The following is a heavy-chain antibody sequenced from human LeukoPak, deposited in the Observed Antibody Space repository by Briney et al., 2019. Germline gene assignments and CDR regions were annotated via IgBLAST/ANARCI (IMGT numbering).Heavy chain of an antibody. V-gene: IGHV3-30*18. CDR3: AKDVNYYDSSGYYEYYYYGMDV. D-gene: IGHD3-22*01. CDR1: GFTFSGYG. J-gene: IGHJ6*02. Sequence: GGSLRLSCAASGFTFSGYGMHWVRQAPGRGLEWVAVISYDGSNKYYADSVKGRFTISRDNSRNTLYLQMNSLRAEDTAVYYCAKDVNYYDSSGYYEYYYYGMDVWGQGTTVTVSS. CDR2: ISYDGSNK.